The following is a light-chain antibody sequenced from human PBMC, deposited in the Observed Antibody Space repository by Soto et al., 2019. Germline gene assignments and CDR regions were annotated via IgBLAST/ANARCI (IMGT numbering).Light chain of an antibody. CDR3: QSYDSSLSGYV. J-gene: IGLJ1*01. CDR2: GNS. Sequence: QSVLTHPPSVSGAPGQRVTISCTGSSPNIGAGYDVHWYQQLPGTAPKLLIYGNSNRPSGVPDRFSGSKSGTSASLAITGLQAEDEADYYCQSYDSSLSGYVFGTGTKVTVL. CDR1: SPNIGAGYD. V-gene: IGLV1-40*01.